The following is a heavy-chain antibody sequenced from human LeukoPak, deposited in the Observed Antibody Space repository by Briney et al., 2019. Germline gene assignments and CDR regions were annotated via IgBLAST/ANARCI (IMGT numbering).Heavy chain of an antibody. CDR1: GFTFSSYE. CDR2: ISSSGSTI. J-gene: IGHJ4*02. D-gene: IGHD3-22*01. V-gene: IGHV3-48*03. Sequence: GGSLRLSCAASGFTFSSYEIDWVRQAPGKGLEWVSYISSSGSTIYYADSVKGRFTISRDNAKNSLYLQMNSLRAEDTAVYYCARTPPSPYDSSGYGDYWGQGTLVTVSS. CDR3: ARTPPSPYDSSGYGDY.